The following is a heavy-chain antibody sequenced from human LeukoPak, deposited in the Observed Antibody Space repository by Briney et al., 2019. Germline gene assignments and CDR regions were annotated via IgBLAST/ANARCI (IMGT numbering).Heavy chain of an antibody. CDR2: IKKDGSEK. CDR3: ARESPGFETNWFDP. Sequence: GSLRLSCAASGFTFSSCWMTWVRQAPGKGLEWVANIKKDGSEKYYVDSVKGRFTISRDNAKNSLYLQMNSLRAEDTAVYYCARESPGFETNWFDPWGRGHLGTVSS. J-gene: IGHJ5*02. V-gene: IGHV3-7*01. D-gene: IGHD1-1*01. CDR1: GFTFSSCW.